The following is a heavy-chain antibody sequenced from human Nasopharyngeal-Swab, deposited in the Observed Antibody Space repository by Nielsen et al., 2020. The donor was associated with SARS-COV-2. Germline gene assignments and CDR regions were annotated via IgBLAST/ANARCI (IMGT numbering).Heavy chain of an antibody. D-gene: IGHD3-10*01. J-gene: IGHJ5*02. CDR2: ISWNSGSI. CDR1: GFTFDDYA. Sequence: SCAASGFTFDDYAMHWVRQAPGKGLEWVSGISWNSGSIGYVDSVKGRFTISRDNAKNSLYLQMNSLRAEDTALYYCAKSGDSYGSGSFYSWFDPWGQGTLVTVSS. V-gene: IGHV3-9*01. CDR3: AKSGDSYGSGSFYSWFDP.